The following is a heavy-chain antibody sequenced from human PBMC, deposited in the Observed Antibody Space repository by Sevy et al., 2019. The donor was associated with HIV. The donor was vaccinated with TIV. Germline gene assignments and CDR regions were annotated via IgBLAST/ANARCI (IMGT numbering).Heavy chain of an antibody. CDR3: AGEGCSKPHDY. D-gene: IGHD3-10*02. CDR2: LSFGCGKI. Sequence: GGSLRLSCVASGFNFNIYSFSWVRQTPGKGLEWVSTLSFGCGKINYADSVQGRFTISRDDSKNTLYLEMNSLRVEDTAIYYCAGEGCSKPHDYWGQGTLVTVSS. J-gene: IGHJ4*02. V-gene: IGHV3-23*01. CDR1: GFNFNIYS.